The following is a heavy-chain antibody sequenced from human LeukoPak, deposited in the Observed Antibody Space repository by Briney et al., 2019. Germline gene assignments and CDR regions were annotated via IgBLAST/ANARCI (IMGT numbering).Heavy chain of an antibody. CDR2: IYYSGST. D-gene: IGHD2-21*02. CDR1: GGSISSYY. CDR3: ARDCGGDACGFDY. Sequence: SETLSLTCTVSGGSISSYYWSWIRQPPGKGLEWIGYIYYSGSTNYNPSLKSRVTISVDTSKNQFSLKLSSVTAADTAVYYCARDCGGDACGFDYWGQGTLVTVSS. V-gene: IGHV4-59*01. J-gene: IGHJ4*02.